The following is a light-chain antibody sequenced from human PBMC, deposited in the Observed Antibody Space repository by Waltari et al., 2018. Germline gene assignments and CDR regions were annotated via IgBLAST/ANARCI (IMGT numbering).Light chain of an antibody. CDR1: SSDIGTYNY. Sequence: SALTQPASVSGSPGQSITISCTGTSSDIGTYNYASWYQQHPGKAPKLMLYDVNKRPSGVSYRFSGSKYGTTASLTISGLQAEDESDYYCSSYSRITTSVVFGGGTKLTVL. J-gene: IGLJ3*02. CDR2: DVN. CDR3: SSYSRITTSVV. V-gene: IGLV2-14*01.